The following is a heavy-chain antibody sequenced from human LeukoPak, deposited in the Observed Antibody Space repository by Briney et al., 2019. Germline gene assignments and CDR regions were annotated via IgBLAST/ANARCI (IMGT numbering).Heavy chain of an antibody. CDR3: ARHIGGCYSCGFDC. Sequence: PSETLSLTCTVSGGSISSSSYYWGWIRQPPGKGLEWIGSMHYSGTTYYNSSLKSRVTKYVDTSKNQFSLMLSSVTAADTAVYYCARHIGGCYSCGFDCWGQGILVTVSS. V-gene: IGHV4-39*01. J-gene: IGHJ4*02. CDR1: GGSISSSSYY. CDR2: MHYSGTT. D-gene: IGHD2-21*02.